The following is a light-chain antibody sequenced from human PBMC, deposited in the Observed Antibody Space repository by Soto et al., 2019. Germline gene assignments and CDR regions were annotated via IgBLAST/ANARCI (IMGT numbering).Light chain of an antibody. CDR3: QQYNNWPRAT. J-gene: IGKJ4*01. CDR2: DAS. Sequence: EIVLTQSPATLSLSPGERATLSCRASQSVSGCLAWYQQKPGQAPRLLIYDASNRATGIPARFSGSGSGTEFNLTISSLQSEDFGVYYCQQYNNWPRATFGGGTKVEIK. CDR1: QSVSGC. V-gene: IGKV3-11*01.